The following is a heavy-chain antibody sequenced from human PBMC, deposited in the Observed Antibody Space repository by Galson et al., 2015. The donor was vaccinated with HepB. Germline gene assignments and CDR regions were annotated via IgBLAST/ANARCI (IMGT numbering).Heavy chain of an antibody. D-gene: IGHD1-14*01. CDR2: INPSGGRT. CDR1: GYTFTNYY. Sequence: SCKASGYTFTNYYMYWVRQAPGQGLEWMGIINPSGGRTTYAQKFQGRVTMTRDTSTDTVYMELRSLKSDDTAIYYCARSVEPGRNCSDPWGQGTLVTVSS. V-gene: IGHV1-46*03. CDR3: ARSVEPGRNCSDP. J-gene: IGHJ5*02.